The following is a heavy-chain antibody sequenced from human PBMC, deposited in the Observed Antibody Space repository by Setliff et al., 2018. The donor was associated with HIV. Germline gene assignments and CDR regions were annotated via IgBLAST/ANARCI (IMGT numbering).Heavy chain of an antibody. CDR3: ARAYFGSGIYY. Sequence: PSETLSLTCTVSGGSISSGGYYWSWIRQHPGKGLEWIGYIYYSGSTYYNPSRKSRVTISVDTSKNQFSLKLSSVTAADTAVYYCARAYFGSGIYYWGQGTLVTVSS. D-gene: IGHD3-10*01. CDR2: IYYSGST. J-gene: IGHJ4*02. V-gene: IGHV4-31*03. CDR1: GGSISSGGYY.